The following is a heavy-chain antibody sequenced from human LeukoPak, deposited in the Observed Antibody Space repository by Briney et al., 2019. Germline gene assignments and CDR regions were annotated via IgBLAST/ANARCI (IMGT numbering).Heavy chain of an antibody. V-gene: IGHV1-18*01. CDR1: GYTLTSYG. J-gene: IGHJ4*02. CDR3: ARDPQQLVGATGGGFEY. CDR2: ISAYNGKT. D-gene: IGHD1-26*01. Sequence: ASVKVSCKASGYTLTSYGISWVRQAPGQGLEWMGWISAYNGKTNYAQKFQGRVTMTTDTSTNTAYMELRSLRSDDTAVYYCARDPQQLVGATGGGFEYWGQGTLVTVSS.